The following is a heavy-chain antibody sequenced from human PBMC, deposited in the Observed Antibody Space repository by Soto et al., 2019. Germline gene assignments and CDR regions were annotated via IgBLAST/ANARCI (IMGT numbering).Heavy chain of an antibody. CDR2: INHSGST. CDR3: ARGGIAAAGTDPNDY. Sequence: QVQLQQWGAGLLKPSETLSLTCAVSGGSFSGYYWCWIRQPPGLGLAWIGEINHSGSTNYNPSLKSRVTISVDTSKNQSSLKLSSVTAADTAVEYCARGGIAAAGTDPNDYWGQGTLVTVSS. J-gene: IGHJ4*02. D-gene: IGHD6-13*01. V-gene: IGHV4-34*01. CDR1: GGSFSGYY.